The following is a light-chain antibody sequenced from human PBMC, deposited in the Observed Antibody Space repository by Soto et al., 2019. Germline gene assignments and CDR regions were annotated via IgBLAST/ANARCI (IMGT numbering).Light chain of an antibody. CDR1: QSVSSN. J-gene: IGKJ1*01. Sequence: EIVMTQSPATLSVSLGERATLSCRASQSVSSNLAWYQQKPGQAPRLLIYGASTRATGIPARFSGSGSGTEFTLTISSLQSEDFAVYYCQHYNNWPPWTFGQGTKVEN. V-gene: IGKV3-15*01. CDR3: QHYNNWPPWT. CDR2: GAS.